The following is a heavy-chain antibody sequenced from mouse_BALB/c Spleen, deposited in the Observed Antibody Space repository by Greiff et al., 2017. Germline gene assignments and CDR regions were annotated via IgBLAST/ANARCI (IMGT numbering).Heavy chain of an antibody. CDR3: ATHSDGSSAWFAD. Sequence: VQLKESGGGLVQPGGSRKLSCAASGFTFSSFGMHWVRQAPEKGLEWVAYISSGSSTIYYADTVKGRFTISRDNPKNTLFLQMTSLRSEDTAMYYCATHSDGSSAWFADWGQGTLVTVSA. V-gene: IGHV5-17*02. CDR1: GFTFSSFG. D-gene: IGHD1-1*01. J-gene: IGHJ3*01. CDR2: ISSGSSTI.